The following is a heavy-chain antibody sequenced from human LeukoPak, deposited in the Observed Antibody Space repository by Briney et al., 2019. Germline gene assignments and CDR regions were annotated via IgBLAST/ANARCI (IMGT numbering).Heavy chain of an antibody. CDR3: ARGRILWFGELYYFDY. CDR1: GGSFSGYY. J-gene: IGHJ4*02. V-gene: IGHV4-34*01. Sequence: SETLSLTCAVYGGSFSGYYWSWIRQPPGKGLVWIGEINHSGSTNYNPSLKSRVTISVDTSKNQFSLKLSSVTAADTVVYYCARGRILWFGELYYFDYWGQGTLVTVSS. D-gene: IGHD3-10*01. CDR2: INHSGST.